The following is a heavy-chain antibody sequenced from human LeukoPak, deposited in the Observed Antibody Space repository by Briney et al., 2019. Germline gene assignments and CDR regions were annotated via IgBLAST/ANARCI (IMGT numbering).Heavy chain of an antibody. CDR3: AKVRSGRFLEWTFDY. V-gene: IGHV3-30-3*01. D-gene: IGHD3-3*01. Sequence: GSLRLSCAASGFTFSSYAMHWVRQAPGKGLEWVAVISYDGSNKYYADSVKGRFTISRDNSKNTLYLQMNSLRAEDTAVYYCAKVRSGRFLEWTFDYWGQGTLVTVSS. CDR1: GFTFSSYA. J-gene: IGHJ4*02. CDR2: ISYDGSNK.